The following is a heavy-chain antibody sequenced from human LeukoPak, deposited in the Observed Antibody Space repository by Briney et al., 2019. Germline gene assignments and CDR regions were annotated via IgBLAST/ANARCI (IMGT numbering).Heavy chain of an antibody. Sequence: GGSLRLSCAASGFSLSSYWMHWVRQTPGKGLVWVSRIKSDGDGGGTMHADSVKGRFTISRDNAKNTLYLQMNSLRAEDTAVYYCGRDQLGAGYIIAYWGQGTPVTVSS. CDR1: GFSLSSYW. V-gene: IGHV3-74*03. CDR2: IKSDGDGGGT. D-gene: IGHD1-1*01. J-gene: IGHJ4*02. CDR3: GRDQLGAGYIIAY.